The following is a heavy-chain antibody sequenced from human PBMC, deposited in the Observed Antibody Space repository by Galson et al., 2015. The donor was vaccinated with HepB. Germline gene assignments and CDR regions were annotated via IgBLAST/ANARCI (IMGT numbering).Heavy chain of an antibody. CDR1: GFTVSSNY. V-gene: IGHV3-66*01. CDR2: IYSGGST. J-gene: IGHJ3*02. CDR3: ARATLRYCSSTSCYRDAFDI. D-gene: IGHD2-2*01. Sequence: SLRLSCAASGFTVSSNYMSWVRQAPGKGLEWVSVIYSGGSTYYADSVKGRFTISRDNSKNTLFLQMYSLRAEDTAVYYCARATLRYCSSTSCYRDAFDIWGQGTMVTVSS.